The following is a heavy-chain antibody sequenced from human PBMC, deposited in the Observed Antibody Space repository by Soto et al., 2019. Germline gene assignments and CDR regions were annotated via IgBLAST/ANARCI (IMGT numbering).Heavy chain of an antibody. CDR1: GGSISSSNW. V-gene: IGHV4-4*02. CDR3: ARIRAAAGYYYGMDV. J-gene: IGHJ6*02. D-gene: IGHD6-13*01. Sequence: SETLSLTCAVSGGSISSSNWWSWVRQPPGKGLEWIGEIYHSGSTNYNPSLKSRVTISVDKSKNQFSLKLSSVTAADTAVYYCARIRAAAGYYYGMDVWGQGTTVTVSS. CDR2: IYHSGST.